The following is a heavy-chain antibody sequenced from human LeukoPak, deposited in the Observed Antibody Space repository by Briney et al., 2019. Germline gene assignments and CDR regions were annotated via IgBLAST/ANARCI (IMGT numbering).Heavy chain of an antibody. D-gene: IGHD3-22*01. Sequence: GGSLRLSCAASGFTFSSYAMSWVRQAPGKGLEWVSAISGSGGSTYYADSVKGRFTSSRDNSKNTLYLQMNSLRAEDTTVYYCAKERYYDSSGYYRDYFDYWGQGTLVTVSS. CDR3: AKERYYDSSGYYRDYFDY. CDR1: GFTFSSYA. J-gene: IGHJ4*02. CDR2: ISGSGGST. V-gene: IGHV3-23*01.